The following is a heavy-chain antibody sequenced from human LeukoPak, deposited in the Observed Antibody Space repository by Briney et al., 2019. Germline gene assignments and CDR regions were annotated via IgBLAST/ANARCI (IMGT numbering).Heavy chain of an antibody. CDR3: ARSYHAFDY. CDR1: GGSFSGYY. V-gene: IGHV4-34*01. J-gene: IGHJ4*02. D-gene: IGHD1-26*01. Sequence: SETLSLTCAVYGGSFSGYYWSWIRQPPGKGLEWIGEINHSGSTNYNPSLKSRVTISVDTSKNQFSLKLSSATAADTAVYYCARSYHAFDYWGQGTLVTVSS. CDR2: INHSGST.